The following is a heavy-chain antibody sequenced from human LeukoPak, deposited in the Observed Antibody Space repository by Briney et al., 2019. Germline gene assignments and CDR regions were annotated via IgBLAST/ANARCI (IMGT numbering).Heavy chain of an antibody. Sequence: GGSLRLSCAASGFTFSSYAMHWVRQAPGKGLEWVAVISYDGSNKYYADSVKGRFTISRDNSKNTLYPQMNSLRAEDTAVYYCARDPGYGSSWDEYYFDYWGQGTLVTVSS. CDR1: GFTFSSYA. CDR3: ARDPGYGSSWDEYYFDY. D-gene: IGHD6-13*01. CDR2: ISYDGSNK. V-gene: IGHV3-30-3*01. J-gene: IGHJ4*02.